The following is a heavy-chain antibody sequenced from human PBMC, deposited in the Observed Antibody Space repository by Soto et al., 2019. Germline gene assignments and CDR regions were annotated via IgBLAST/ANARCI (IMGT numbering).Heavy chain of an antibody. CDR1: GFTFSSYG. D-gene: IGHD4-17*01. CDR3: ATDLDDYGDEK. Sequence: GGSLRLSCAASGFTFSSYGMHWVRQAPGKGLEWVAVISYDGSNKYYADSVKGRFTISRDNSKNTLYLQMNSLRAEDTAVYYCATDLDDYGDEKWGQGTLVTVSS. CDR2: ISYDGSNK. J-gene: IGHJ4*02. V-gene: IGHV3-30*03.